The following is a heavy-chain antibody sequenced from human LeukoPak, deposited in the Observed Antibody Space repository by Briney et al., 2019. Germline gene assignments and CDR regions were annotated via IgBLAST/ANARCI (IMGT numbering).Heavy chain of an antibody. CDR3: ARSLQDIWSGYEAPRRPFDQ. D-gene: IGHD6-25*01. CDR1: GDPFNRRNYY. J-gene: IGHJ4*02. CDR2: LYFTGST. V-gene: IGHV4-39*01. Sequence: SSETLSLTCTVSGDPFNRRNYYCAWIRQPPGKGLEWIGSLYFTGSTHYNPSLKSRVTISLETAKNQFSLKMISVTGADTAVYYCARSLQDIWSGYEAPRRPFDQWGRGTLVTVTS.